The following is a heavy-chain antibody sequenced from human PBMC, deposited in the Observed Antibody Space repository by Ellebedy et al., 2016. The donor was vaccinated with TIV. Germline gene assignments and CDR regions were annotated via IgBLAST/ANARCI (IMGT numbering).Heavy chain of an antibody. Sequence: MPSETLSLTCTASGVSIRPFYWSWIRQSPGKGLEWIGYIYSNGNRNYNPSLKNRVSMPLDTSKNQLCLSLTSVTAADTALYFCAKEKQGNFFDYWGPGTLVTVSS. V-gene: IGHV4-59*01. CDR1: GVSIRPFY. J-gene: IGHJ4*02. CDR3: AKEKQGNFFDY. CDR2: IYSNGNR.